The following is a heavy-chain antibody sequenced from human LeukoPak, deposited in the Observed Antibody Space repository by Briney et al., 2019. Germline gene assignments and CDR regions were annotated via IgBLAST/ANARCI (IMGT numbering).Heavy chain of an antibody. Sequence: PSETLSLTCVVSGGTITSNWWSWVRQTPGKGLEWIGEIYHSGSTTYNPSLKSRVTMSIDTSKAQFSLRLTSVTAADTAVYYCARGNRKRIIAAADSGGYFDYWGQGTLVTVSS. V-gene: IGHV4-4*02. J-gene: IGHJ4*02. CDR2: IYHSGST. CDR3: ARGNRKRIIAAADSGGYFDY. CDR1: GGTITSNW. D-gene: IGHD6-13*01.